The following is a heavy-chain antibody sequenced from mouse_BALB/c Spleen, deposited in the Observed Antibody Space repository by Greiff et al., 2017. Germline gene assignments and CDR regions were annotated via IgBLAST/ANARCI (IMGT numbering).Heavy chain of an antibody. Sequence: QVQLQQPGAELVRPGASVKLSCKASGYTFTSYWINWVKQRPGQGLEWIGNIYPSDSYTNYNQKFKDKATLTVDKSSSTAYMQLSSPTSEDSAVYYGTRGKDYATGAFAYWGQGTLVTVSA. V-gene: IGHV1-69*02. CDR3: TRGKDYATGAFAY. CDR2: IYPSDSYT. D-gene: IGHD2-4*01. CDR1: GYTFTSYW. J-gene: IGHJ3*01.